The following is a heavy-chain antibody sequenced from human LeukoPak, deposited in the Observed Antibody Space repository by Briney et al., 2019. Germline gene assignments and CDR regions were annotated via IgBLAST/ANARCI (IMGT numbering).Heavy chain of an antibody. Sequence: ASVKVSCKASGYTFTSYYMHWVRQAPGQGLEWMGIINPSGGSTSCAQKFQGRVTMTRDTSTSTVYMELSSLRSEDTAVYYCARSVVVVTSHYYYYYGMDVWGQGTTVTVSS. CDR1: GYTFTSYY. CDR2: INPSGGST. CDR3: ARSVVVVTSHYYYYYGMDV. V-gene: IGHV1-46*01. D-gene: IGHD3-22*01. J-gene: IGHJ6*02.